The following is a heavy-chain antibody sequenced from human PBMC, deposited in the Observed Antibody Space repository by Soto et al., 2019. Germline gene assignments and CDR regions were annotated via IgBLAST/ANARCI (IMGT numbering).Heavy chain of an antibody. V-gene: IGHV4-39*01. Sequence: QLQLQESGPGLVKPSETLSLTCTVSGGSISSSSYYWGWIRQPPGKGLEWIGSIYYSGSTYYNPSLKSRVTISEARSKNRFSLKLSSGPAADTAVYYWASIPEPPGPEQYRGWFDPGAREPWSPSPQ. D-gene: IGHD1-1*01. CDR2: IYYSGST. CDR1: GGSISSSSYY. CDR3: ASIPEPPGPEQYRGWFDP. J-gene: IGHJ5*02.